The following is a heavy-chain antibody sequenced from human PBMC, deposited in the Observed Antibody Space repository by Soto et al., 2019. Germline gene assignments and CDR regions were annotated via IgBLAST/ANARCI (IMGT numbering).Heavy chain of an antibody. CDR2: IYYSGST. D-gene: IGHD7-27*01. J-gene: IGHJ3*02. V-gene: IGHV4-59*12. CDR3: ARRPVLKGNWGSRVGAFDI. Sequence: SETLSLTCTVSGGSISSYYWSWIRQPPGKGLEWIGYIYYSGSTNYNPSLKSRVTISVDTSKNQFSLKLSSVTAADTAVYYCARRPVLKGNWGSRVGAFDIWGQGTMVTVSS. CDR1: GGSISSYY.